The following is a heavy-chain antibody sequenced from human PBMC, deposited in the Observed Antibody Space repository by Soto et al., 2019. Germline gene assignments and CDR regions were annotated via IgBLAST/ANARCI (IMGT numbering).Heavy chain of an antibody. J-gene: IGHJ3*02. V-gene: IGHV4-39*01. CDR2: LHYSGST. D-gene: IGHD6-25*01. Sequence: QLQLQESGPGLVKPSETLSLTCTVSGGSISSRGYYWGWIRQPPGKGLEWIGSLHYSGSTYYSPSLKSRVTISGDTSKNPCSLKMSSVTAADTALYYCARRAAEGWHAFDIWGQGTMVTVSS. CDR1: GGSISSRGYY. CDR3: ARRAAEGWHAFDI.